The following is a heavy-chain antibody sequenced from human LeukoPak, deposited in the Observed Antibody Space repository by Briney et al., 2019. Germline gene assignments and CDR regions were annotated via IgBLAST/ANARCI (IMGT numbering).Heavy chain of an antibody. CDR2: ISSSGSTI. CDR3: ARGVRRATNWFDP. J-gene: IGHJ5*02. V-gene: IGHV3-11*04. CDR1: GFSVSNNY. Sequence: PGGSLRLSCAASGFSVSNNYMSWVRQAPGKGLEWVSYISSSGSTIYYADSVKGRFTISRDNAKNSLYLQMNSLRAEDTAVYYCARGVRRATNWFDPWGQGTLVTVSS. D-gene: IGHD5-12*01.